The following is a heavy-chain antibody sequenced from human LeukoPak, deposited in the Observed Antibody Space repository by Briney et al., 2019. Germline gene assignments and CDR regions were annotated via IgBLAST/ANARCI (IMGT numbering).Heavy chain of an antibody. CDR2: IYSGGST. J-gene: IGHJ5*02. V-gene: IGHV3-66*01. CDR1: AFTFSNYA. Sequence: GGSLRLSCAASAFTFSNYAMSWVRQAPGKGLEWVSVIYSGGSTYYADSVKGRFTISRDNSKNTLYLQMNSLRAEDTAVYYCAREGLWFGGQNWFDPWGQGTLVTVSS. D-gene: IGHD3-10*01. CDR3: AREGLWFGGQNWFDP.